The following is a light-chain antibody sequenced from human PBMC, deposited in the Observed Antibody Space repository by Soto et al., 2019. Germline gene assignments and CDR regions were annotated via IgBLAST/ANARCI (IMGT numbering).Light chain of an antibody. CDR2: GAS. Sequence: EIVLTQSPGTLSLSPGERATLSCRASHSFSRSYLACYQQKPGQAARLLIYGASSRATGIPDRFSGSGSGTDFTLTISRLEPEAFAVYYCQQYGSSPGTFGKGTKVEIK. V-gene: IGKV3-20*01. J-gene: IGKJ1*01. CDR1: HSFSRSY. CDR3: QQYGSSPGT.